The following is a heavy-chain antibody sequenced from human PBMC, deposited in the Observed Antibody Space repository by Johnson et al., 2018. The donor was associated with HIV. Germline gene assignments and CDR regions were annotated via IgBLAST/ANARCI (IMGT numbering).Heavy chain of an antibody. Sequence: VQLVESGGGLVQPGGSLRLCCTASGFTFSRYWMSWVRQAPGKGLEWVANIKEDGSEHYYVDSVKGRFTMSRDNAKNSLCLQMNSLRAEDTAVYYCARGDYYDTSGNFIDTFDIWGQGTMVTVSS. CDR3: ARGDYYDTSGNFIDTFDI. D-gene: IGHD3-22*01. CDR1: GFTFSRYW. CDR2: IKEDGSEH. V-gene: IGHV3-7*04. J-gene: IGHJ3*02.